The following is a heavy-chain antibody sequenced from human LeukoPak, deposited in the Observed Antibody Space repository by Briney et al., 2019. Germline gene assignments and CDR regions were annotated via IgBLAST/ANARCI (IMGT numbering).Heavy chain of an antibody. CDR2: IRSKAYGGTT. J-gene: IGHJ4*02. Sequence: PGGSLRLSCTASGFTFGDYAMSWVRQAPGKGLEWVGFIRSKAYGGTTEYAASVKGRFTISRDDSKSIAYLQMNSLKTEDTAVYYCTRDSRGEWLSSTVDYWGQGTLVTVSS. CDR1: GFTFGDYA. D-gene: IGHD3-16*01. V-gene: IGHV3-49*04. CDR3: TRDSRGEWLSSTVDY.